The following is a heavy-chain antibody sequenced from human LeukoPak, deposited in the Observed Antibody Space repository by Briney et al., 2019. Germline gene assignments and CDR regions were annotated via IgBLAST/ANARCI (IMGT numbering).Heavy chain of an antibody. CDR3: AKVGIQLYYFDY. V-gene: IGHV3-23*01. CDR2: ISGSGGST. CDR1: GFTFSSYA. D-gene: IGHD5-18*01. Sequence: GGSLRLSCAASGFTFSSYAMSWVRQAPGKGLEWVSAISGSGGSTYYADSVKGRFTISRDDSKNTLYLQMNSLRAEDTAVYYCAKVGIQLYYFDYWGQGTLVTVSS. J-gene: IGHJ4*02.